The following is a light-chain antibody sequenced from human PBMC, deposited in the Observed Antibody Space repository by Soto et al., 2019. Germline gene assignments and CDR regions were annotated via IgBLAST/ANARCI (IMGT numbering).Light chain of an antibody. J-gene: IGKJ4*01. CDR1: QSVSSSS. V-gene: IGKV3-20*01. CDR2: GAS. Sequence: EIVLTQSPGTLSLSPGEGATLSCRASQSVSSSSLTWYQQKRGQAPRLLIYGASTSSTGIPDRFSGSGSGTVFTLTISRLEPEDFAVYYWKQYQSSFTFGGGTKVEIK. CDR3: KQYQSSFT.